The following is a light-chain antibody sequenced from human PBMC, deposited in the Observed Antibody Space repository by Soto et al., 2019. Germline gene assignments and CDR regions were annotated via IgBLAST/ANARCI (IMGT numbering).Light chain of an antibody. CDR2: EVS. V-gene: IGKV2D-29*02. CDR1: QSLLHITGETF. CDR3: MQSTQLTPT. Sequence: DVVMTQTPLSLSVAPGQPASISCKSSQSLLHITGETFLFWYHQTPGQSPQLXIYEVSTRASGVLERFIGSGAGTECTRKISRVETDDVGIDFCMQSTQLTPTFGQGTRLEIK. J-gene: IGKJ5*01.